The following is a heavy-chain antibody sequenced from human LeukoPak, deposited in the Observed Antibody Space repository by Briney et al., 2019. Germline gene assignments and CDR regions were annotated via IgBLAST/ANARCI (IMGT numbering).Heavy chain of an antibody. CDR3: ARGVDVVVPAAIRDMDV. Sequence: APVKVSCKASGYTFTSYDINWVRQATGQGLEWMGWMNPNSGNTGYAQKFQGRVTMTRNTSISTAYMELSSLRSEDTAVYYCARGVDVVVPAAIRDMDVWGKGTTVTVSS. CDR1: GYTFTSYD. D-gene: IGHD2-2*02. V-gene: IGHV1-8*01. CDR2: MNPNSGNT. J-gene: IGHJ6*03.